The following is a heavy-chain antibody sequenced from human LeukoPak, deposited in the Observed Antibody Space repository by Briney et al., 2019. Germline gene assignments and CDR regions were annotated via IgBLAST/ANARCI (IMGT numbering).Heavy chain of an antibody. CDR1: GYTFINYA. CDR3: ARVPTVTNWFDP. J-gene: IGHJ5*02. V-gene: IGHV1-3*01. D-gene: IGHD4-17*01. CDR2: INAGNGNT. Sequence: GASVMVSCKASGYTFINYAMHWVRQAPGQRLEWMGWINAGNGNTKYSQKFQGRVTITRDTSASTAYMELSSLRSEDTAVYYCARVPTVTNWFDPWGQGTLVTVSS.